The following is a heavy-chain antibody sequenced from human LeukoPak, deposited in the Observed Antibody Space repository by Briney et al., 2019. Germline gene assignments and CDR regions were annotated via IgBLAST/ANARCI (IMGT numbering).Heavy chain of an antibody. CDR1: GFTFSSYA. J-gene: IGHJ5*02. D-gene: IGHD6-13*01. CDR3: ARVVAAAGTRWFDP. V-gene: IGHV3-64*01. Sequence: GGSLRLSCAASGFTFSSYAMHWVRQAPGKGLEYVSAISSNGGSTYYEISVKGRFTISRENSKNTLFLQMGSLRAEGMAVYYWARVVAAAGTRWFDPWGQGTLVTVSS. CDR2: ISSNGGST.